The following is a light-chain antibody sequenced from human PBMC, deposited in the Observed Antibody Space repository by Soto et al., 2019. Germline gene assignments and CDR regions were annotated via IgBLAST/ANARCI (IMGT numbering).Light chain of an antibody. J-gene: IGKJ4*01. V-gene: IGKV3-11*01. CDR2: DAS. Sequence: EIVLTQSPATLSLSPGERATLSCRASQSVEKFLTWYQQKPGQAPRLLIYDASNRATGIPARFSGSGFGTDFTLTISSLEPEDFAVYFWQHRNDWPALTCGGGTKVEIK. CDR3: QHRNDWPALT. CDR1: QSVEKF.